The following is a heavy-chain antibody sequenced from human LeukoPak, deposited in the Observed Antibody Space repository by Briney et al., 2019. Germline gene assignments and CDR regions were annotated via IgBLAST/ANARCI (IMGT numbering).Heavy chain of an antibody. V-gene: IGHV3-9*01. J-gene: IGHJ4*02. CDR1: GFTFENYA. CDR2: ISWNGGII. CDR3: AKGGLRLCFGQFHY. Sequence: PGGSLRLSCAASGFTFENYAMHWVRKVPGKGLEWVSGISWNGGIIGYADSVKGRFTISRDSAKNSLYLQMNSLRVEDTALYYCAKGGLRLCFGQFHYWGQGTLVTVSS. D-gene: IGHD3-10*01.